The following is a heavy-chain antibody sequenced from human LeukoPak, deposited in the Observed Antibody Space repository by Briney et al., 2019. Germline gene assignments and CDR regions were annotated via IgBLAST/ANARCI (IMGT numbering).Heavy chain of an antibody. V-gene: IGHV6-1*01. CDR1: GDSVSSNSAA. CDR2: TYYRSEWYN. J-gene: IGHJ4*02. Sequence: SQTLSLTCAISGDSVSSNSAAWNWIRRSPSRGLEWLGRTYYRSEWYNDYAVSVKSRVTIIPDTSKNHYSLQLNSVTPEDTAVYYCARDLESGSYEHYFDYWGQGTLVTVSS. CDR3: ARDLESGSYEHYFDY. D-gene: IGHD1-26*01.